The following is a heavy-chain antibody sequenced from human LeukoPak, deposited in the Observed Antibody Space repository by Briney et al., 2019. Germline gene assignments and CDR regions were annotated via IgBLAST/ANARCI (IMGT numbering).Heavy chain of an antibody. Sequence: GGSLRLSCAASGFTVSSNYMSWVRQAPGKGLEWVSVIHSSSGACYADSVKGRFTISRDNSKNTLYLQVSSLRVDDTAVYYCAREYYYGSGGIDYWGQGTLVTVSS. CDR1: GFTVSSNY. CDR2: IHSSSGA. CDR3: AREYYYGSGGIDY. J-gene: IGHJ4*02. V-gene: IGHV3-53*01. D-gene: IGHD3-10*01.